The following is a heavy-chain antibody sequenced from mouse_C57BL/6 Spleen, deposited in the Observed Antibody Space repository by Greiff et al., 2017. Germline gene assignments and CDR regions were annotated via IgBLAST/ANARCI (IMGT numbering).Heavy chain of an antibody. J-gene: IGHJ4*01. Sequence: EVQGVESGEGLVKPGGSLKLSCAASGFTFSSYAMSWVRQTPEKRLEWVAYISSGGAYIYYADTVKGRFTISRDNARNTLYLQMSSLKSEDTAMYYCTRDPFYYYGPYAMDYWGQGTSVTVSS. CDR3: TRDPFYYYGPYAMDY. V-gene: IGHV5-9-1*02. CDR2: ISSGGAYI. CDR1: GFTFSSYA. D-gene: IGHD1-1*01.